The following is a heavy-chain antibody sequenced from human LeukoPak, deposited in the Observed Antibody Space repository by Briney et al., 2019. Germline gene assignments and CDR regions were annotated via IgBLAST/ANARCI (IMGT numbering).Heavy chain of an antibody. CDR1: GGSFSGHY. J-gene: IGHJ4*02. CDR3: ASIAVAGTGDY. CDR2: ITHSGSS. V-gene: IGHV4-34*01. D-gene: IGHD6-19*01. Sequence: SETLSLTCAVYGGSFSGHYWTWIRQPPGKGLEWIGEITHSGSSSNSPSLKSRVTISVDTSKNQFSLKLSSVTAADTAVYYCASIAVAGTGDYWGQGTLVTVSS.